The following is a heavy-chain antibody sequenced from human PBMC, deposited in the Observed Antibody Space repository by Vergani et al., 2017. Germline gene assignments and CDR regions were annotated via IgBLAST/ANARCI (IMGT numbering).Heavy chain of an antibody. CDR1: GGSISSYY. D-gene: IGHD5-12*01. J-gene: IGHJ6*02. V-gene: IGHV4-59*08. CDR2: IYYSGST. CDR3: ARLVAGLHYGMDV. Sequence: QVQLQESGPGLVKPSETLSLICTVSGGSISSYYWSWIRQPPGKGLEWIGYIYYSGSTNYNPSLKSRVTIAVDTSKNQFSLKLSSVTAEDTAVYYCARLVAGLHYGMDVWGQGTTVTVSS.